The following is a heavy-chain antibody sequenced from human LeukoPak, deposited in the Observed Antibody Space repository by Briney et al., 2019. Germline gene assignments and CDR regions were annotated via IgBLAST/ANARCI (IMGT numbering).Heavy chain of an antibody. CDR3: TTGPGNSGY. D-gene: IGHD4-23*01. CDR2: IKSKNVGETT. J-gene: IGHJ4*02. Sequence: GGSLRLSCVVSGLTFGNAWMSWVRQAPGKGLEWVGRIKSKNVGETTEYAAPVQGRFPISRDDSKNTVYLQMSGLKTEDTAVYYCTTGPGNSGYWGQGTLVTVSS. CDR1: GLTFGNAW. V-gene: IGHV3-15*01.